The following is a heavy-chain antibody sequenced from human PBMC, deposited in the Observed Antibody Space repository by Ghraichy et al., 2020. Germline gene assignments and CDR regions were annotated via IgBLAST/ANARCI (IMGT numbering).Heavy chain of an antibody. J-gene: IGHJ4*02. Sequence: SETLSLTCAVYGGSFSGYYWSWIRQPPGKGLEWIGEINHSGSTNYNPSLKSRVTISVDTSKNQFSLKLSSVTAADTAVYYCARGHGYSSSGSSWYPKFDYWGQGTLVTVSS. CDR1: GGSFSGYY. V-gene: IGHV4-34*01. CDR2: INHSGST. D-gene: IGHD6-13*01. CDR3: ARGHGYSSSGSSWYPKFDY.